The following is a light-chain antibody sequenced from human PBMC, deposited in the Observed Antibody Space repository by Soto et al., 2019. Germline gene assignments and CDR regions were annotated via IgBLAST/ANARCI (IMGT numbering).Light chain of an antibody. CDR3: QKYFSVPFT. J-gene: IGKJ3*01. V-gene: IGKV1-27*01. Sequence: DIQMTQSPSSLSPSPGNRVTITCRASQGFRINLAWYQQKPGEVPKLLIYAASTLQSGVPSRFSGSGSGTDFTLTISSLQPEDVATYYCQKYFSVPFTFGPGTKVVIK. CDR2: AAS. CDR1: QGFRIN.